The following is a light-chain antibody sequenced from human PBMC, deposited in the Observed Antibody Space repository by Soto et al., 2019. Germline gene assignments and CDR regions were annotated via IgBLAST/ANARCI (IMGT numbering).Light chain of an antibody. CDR3: NSYTPNSTLV. J-gene: IGLJ2*01. V-gene: IGLV2-14*03. Sequence: QSVLTQPASVSGSPGQSITISCTGTSSDVGVFNYVSWYQHHPGKAPKVMIYGVSHRPSGVSNRCSGSKSGNTASLTISGLPADDEADYYYNSYTPNSTLVFGGGTQVTVL. CDR1: SSDVGVFNY. CDR2: GVS.